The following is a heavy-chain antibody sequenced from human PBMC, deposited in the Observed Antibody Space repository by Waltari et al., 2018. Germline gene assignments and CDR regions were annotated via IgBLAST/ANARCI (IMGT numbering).Heavy chain of an antibody. V-gene: IGHV3-74*01. D-gene: IGHD2-15*01. CDR2: IKADGSGA. J-gene: IGHJ6*02. Sequence: EGQLVESGGGLVQPGGSLSLTWAASGFPFSDFYMHWVRQAPGKGLVWVSRIKADGSGATYADSVRGRFTISRDNTKSTLYLQMNSLRVDDTAVYYCANYRPGGYGMDVWGQGTTVTVSS. CDR1: GFPFSDFY. CDR3: ANYRPGGYGMDV.